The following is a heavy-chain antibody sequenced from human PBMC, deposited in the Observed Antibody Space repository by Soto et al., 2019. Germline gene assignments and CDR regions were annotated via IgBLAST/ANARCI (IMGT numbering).Heavy chain of an antibody. CDR2: IIPILEVA. Sequence: SVKVSCKASGGTFSTSTFTWVRQAPGQGLEWMGRIIPILEVADYAQEFQGRVTITADKSTSTAYMELSSLKSEDTAVYYCARSIVVVTALDYWGQGTLVTSPQ. D-gene: IGHD2-21*02. V-gene: IGHV1-69*02. J-gene: IGHJ4*02. CDR1: GGTFSTST. CDR3: ARSIVVVTALDY.